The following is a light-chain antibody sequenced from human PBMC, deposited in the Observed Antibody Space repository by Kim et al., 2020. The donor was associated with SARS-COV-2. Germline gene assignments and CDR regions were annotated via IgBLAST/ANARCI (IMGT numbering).Light chain of an antibody. Sequence: QSVLTQPASVSGSPGQSITISCTGTASDIGSNKYVSWYQQRPGTAPKLLIYDVADRPSGVSSRFSGSKSANTASLTISGLQAEDEADYYCSSYTSSSTLVFGGGTQLTVL. CDR1: ASDIGSNKY. V-gene: IGLV2-14*03. CDR3: SSYTSSSTLV. CDR2: DVA. J-gene: IGLJ2*01.